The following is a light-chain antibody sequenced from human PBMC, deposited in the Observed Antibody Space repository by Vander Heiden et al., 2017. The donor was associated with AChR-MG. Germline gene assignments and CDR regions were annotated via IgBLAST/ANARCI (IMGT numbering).Light chain of an antibody. Sequence: AIWMTQSPSSFSASPGDRVTTTGRASQGISSYLAWYQQKPGKVPKLLIYAASTLQSGVPSRFSGSGSGTDFTLTISCLQSEDFATYYCQQYYSYPQTFGQGTKVEI. CDR1: QGISSY. V-gene: IGKV1-8*01. CDR2: AAS. J-gene: IGKJ1*01. CDR3: QQYYSYPQT.